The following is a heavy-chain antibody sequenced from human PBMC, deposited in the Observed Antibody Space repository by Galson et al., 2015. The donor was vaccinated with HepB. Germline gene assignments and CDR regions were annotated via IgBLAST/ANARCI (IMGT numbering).Heavy chain of an antibody. V-gene: IGHV3-11*01. D-gene: IGHD2-21*01. Sequence: SLRLSCAASAFAFSGYYMSWIRQAPGKGLEWVSYIGISGTTIYYADSVKGRFTLSRDNAKNSLYLQMNSLRAEDTAEYYCAGERGRYCGADFYPYFDYGGQGTLVTVSS. CDR3: AGERGRYCGADFYPYFDY. CDR1: AFAFSGYY. CDR2: IGISGTTI. J-gene: IGHJ4*02.